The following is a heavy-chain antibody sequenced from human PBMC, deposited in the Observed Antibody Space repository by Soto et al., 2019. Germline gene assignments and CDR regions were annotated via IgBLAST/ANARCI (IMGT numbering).Heavy chain of an antibody. V-gene: IGHV3-72*01. CDR2: SRNKVNSYTT. J-gene: IGHJ4*02. D-gene: IGHD1-1*01. CDR1: GFTFTDHY. CDR3: ARDSVTTRDFDY. Sequence: GGSLRLSCAASGFTFTDHYMDWVRQAPGKGLEWVGRSRNKVNSYTTEYAASVKGRFTISRDESKNSLYLQMNSLKIEDTAVYYCARDSVTTRDFDYWGQGTLVTVSS.